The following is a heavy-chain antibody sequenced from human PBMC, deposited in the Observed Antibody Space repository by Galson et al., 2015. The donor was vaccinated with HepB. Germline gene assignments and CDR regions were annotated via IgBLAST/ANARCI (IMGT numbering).Heavy chain of an antibody. J-gene: IGHJ5*02. CDR1: GFSLTTRGVG. Sequence: PALVKPTQTLTLTCTFSGFSLTTRGVGVGWIRQPPGKALEWLALIYWDDDKRYSASLKSRLTITKDTSKNQVVLTMTNMDPVDTATYYCARIRSGGGENWFDPWGQGTLVTVSS. V-gene: IGHV2-5*02. CDR3: ARIRSGGGENWFDP. CDR2: IYWDDDK. D-gene: IGHD3-16*01.